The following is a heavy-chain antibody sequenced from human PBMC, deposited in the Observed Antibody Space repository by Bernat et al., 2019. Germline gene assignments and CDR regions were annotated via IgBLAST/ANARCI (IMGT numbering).Heavy chain of an antibody. CDR3: AKAMAGHWYFDL. D-gene: IGHD6-19*01. Sequence: VQLVESGGGVVQPGRSLRLSCAASGFTFGSYAMSWVRQAPGKGLEWVSAISGSGGNTYDADSVKGRFTISRDNSKNTLYLQMNSLRAEDTAVYYCAKAMAGHWYFDLWGRGTLVTVSS. J-gene: IGHJ2*01. CDR2: ISGSGGNT. V-gene: IGHV3-23*04. CDR1: GFTFGSYA.